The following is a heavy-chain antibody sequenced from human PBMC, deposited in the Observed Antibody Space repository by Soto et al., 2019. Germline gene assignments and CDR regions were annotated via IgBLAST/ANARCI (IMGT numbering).Heavy chain of an antibody. Sequence: PGESLKISWRASGYRLTNYWIAWVRQRPGKGLEWMGVVYPDDSDTRYSPSFQGQVTISADKSVSTAYLQWSSLKASDTAMYFCARRAWETYYFDFWGQGTLVTVSS. CDR1: GYRLTNYW. CDR2: VYPDDSDT. J-gene: IGHJ4*02. V-gene: IGHV5-51*01. D-gene: IGHD1-26*01. CDR3: ARRAWETYYFDF.